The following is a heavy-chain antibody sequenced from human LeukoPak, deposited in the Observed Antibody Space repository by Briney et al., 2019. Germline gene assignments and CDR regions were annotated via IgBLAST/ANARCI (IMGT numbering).Heavy chain of an antibody. V-gene: IGHV1-2*02. CDR3: ARSYGRGTVTTSGY. D-gene: IGHD4-17*01. Sequence: ASVKVSCKASGYTFTGYYMHWVRQAPGQGLGWMGWINPNSGGTNYAQKFQGRVTMTRDTSISTAYMELSRLRSDDTAVYYCARSYGRGTVTTSGYWGQGTLVTVSS. CDR2: INPNSGGT. CDR1: GYTFTGYY. J-gene: IGHJ4*02.